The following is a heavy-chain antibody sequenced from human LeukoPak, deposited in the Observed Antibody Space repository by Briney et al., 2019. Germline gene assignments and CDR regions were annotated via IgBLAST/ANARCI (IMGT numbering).Heavy chain of an antibody. V-gene: IGHV3-21*01. CDR1: GFTFSSYS. J-gene: IGHJ4*02. D-gene: IGHD6-13*01. CDR2: ISSSSSYI. CDR3: ARVSSSWEIDY. Sequence: GGSLRLSCAASGFTFSSYSMNWVRQAPGKGLEWVSSISSSSSYIYYADSVKGRFTISRDNAKNSLYLQMNSLRAENTAVYYCARVSSSWEIDYWGQGTLVTVSS.